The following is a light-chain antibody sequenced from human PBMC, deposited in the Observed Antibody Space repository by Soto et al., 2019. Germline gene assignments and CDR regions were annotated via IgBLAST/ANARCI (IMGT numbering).Light chain of an antibody. J-gene: IGKJ4*01. V-gene: IGKV3-15*01. CDR1: QTVRSD. CDR3: QQCNNWPLT. CDR2: GAS. Sequence: EIVMTQSPATLSVSPGERATLSCRASQTVRSDFAWYQQKPGQAPRLLIYGASIRATGIPARFSGSGSGTEFTLTISSLQSEDFAVYYCQQCNNWPLTFGGGTKVEIK.